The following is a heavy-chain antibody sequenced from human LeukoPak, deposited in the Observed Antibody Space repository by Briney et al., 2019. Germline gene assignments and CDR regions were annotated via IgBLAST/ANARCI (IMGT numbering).Heavy chain of an antibody. V-gene: IGHV4-31*03. CDR3: ARAGWLHHRPGNYFDY. CDR2: IYYSGST. J-gene: IGHJ4*02. Sequence: ESSETLSLTCTVSGGSISSGGYCWSWIRQHPGKGLEWIGYIYYSGSTYYNPSLKSRVTISVDTSKNQFSLKLSSVTAADTAVYYCARAGWLHHRPGNYFDYWGQGTLVTVSS. D-gene: IGHD5-24*01. CDR1: GGSISSGGYC.